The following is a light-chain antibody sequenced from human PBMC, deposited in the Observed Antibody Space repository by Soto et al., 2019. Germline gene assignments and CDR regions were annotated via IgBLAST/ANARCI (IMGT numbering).Light chain of an antibody. Sequence: HSALTQPASVSGSPGQSITISCSGTRSDIGSYNYVAWYQQFPGKTPKILIYGVSNRPSGVSSRFSGSKSGNTASLTISGLQAEDEADYYCISYTSSSTPFVFGTGTKLTVL. V-gene: IGLV2-14*01. CDR3: ISYTSSSTPFV. CDR1: RSDIGSYNY. J-gene: IGLJ1*01. CDR2: GVS.